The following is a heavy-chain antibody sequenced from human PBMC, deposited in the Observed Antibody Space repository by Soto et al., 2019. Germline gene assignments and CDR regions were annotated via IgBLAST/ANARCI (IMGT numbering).Heavy chain of an antibody. CDR1: GVSIGSNYY. Sequence: QVLLQESGPGLVQPSGTLSLSCVVSGVSIGSNYYWGWVRQPPGKGLEWLGDMSHIGSVNYNPSLKSRVTISMDKSQNQFSLKLDSMTAADTAVYYGARSLGWYAVDYWGQGTLVIVSS. J-gene: IGHJ4*02. D-gene: IGHD6-19*01. V-gene: IGHV4-4*02. CDR2: MSHIGSV. CDR3: ARSLGWYAVDY.